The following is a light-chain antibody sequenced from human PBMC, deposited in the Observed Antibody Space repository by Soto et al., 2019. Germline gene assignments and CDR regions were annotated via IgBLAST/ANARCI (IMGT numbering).Light chain of an antibody. CDR2: DVS. CDR3: SSYAGSNNFV. J-gene: IGLJ1*01. CDR1: SSDVGGHNY. Sequence: QSVLTQPASVSGSPGQSITISCTGTSSDVGGHNYVSWYQHHPGKAPKLIIYDVSNRPSGVPDRFSGSKSGNTASLTVSGLQAEDEADYYCSSYAGSNNFVFGTGTKVTVL. V-gene: IGLV2-8*01.